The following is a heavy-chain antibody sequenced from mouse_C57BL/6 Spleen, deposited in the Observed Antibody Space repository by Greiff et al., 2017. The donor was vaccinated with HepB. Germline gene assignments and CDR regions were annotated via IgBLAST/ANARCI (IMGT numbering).Heavy chain of an antibody. J-gene: IGHJ3*01. Sequence: QVQLKQPGAELVRPGSSVKLSCKASGYTFTSYWMHWVKQRPIQGLEWIGNIDPSDSETHYNQKFKDKATLTVDKSSSTAYMQLSSLTSEDSAVYYCARGNYYGSSPFAYWGQGTLVTVSA. D-gene: IGHD1-1*01. CDR3: ARGNYYGSSPFAY. CDR1: GYTFTSYW. CDR2: IDPSDSET. V-gene: IGHV1-52*01.